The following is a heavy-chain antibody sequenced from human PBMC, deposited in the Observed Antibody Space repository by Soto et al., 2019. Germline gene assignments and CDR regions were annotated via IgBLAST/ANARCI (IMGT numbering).Heavy chain of an antibody. D-gene: IGHD5-12*01. CDR3: ARGNIPATEPCDY. J-gene: IGHJ4*02. CDR1: GCTFTRYD. V-gene: IGHV1-8*01. CDR2: MTPDSAXT. Sequence: EXSVKXSCKASGCTFTRYDINWVRQATGQGLESMGWMTPDSAXTGYAQKLQRRXXMTRNTSXXTAQMESSSLRSEDTAVYYCARGNIPATEPCDYWGQGTLVTVS.